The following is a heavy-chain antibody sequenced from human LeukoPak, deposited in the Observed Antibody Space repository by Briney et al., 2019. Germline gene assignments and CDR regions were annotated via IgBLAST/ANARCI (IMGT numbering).Heavy chain of an antibody. Sequence: GGSLRLSCAASGFTFSSYAMSWVRQAPGKGLEWASAISGSGGSTYYADSVKGRFTISRDNSKNTLYLQMNSLRAEDTAVYYCAKSNYYDSSGYALSPTGYYYYGMDVWGQGTTVTVSS. CDR2: ISGSGGST. CDR1: GFTFSSYA. CDR3: AKSNYYDSSGYALSPTGYYYYGMDV. D-gene: IGHD3-22*01. V-gene: IGHV3-23*01. J-gene: IGHJ6*02.